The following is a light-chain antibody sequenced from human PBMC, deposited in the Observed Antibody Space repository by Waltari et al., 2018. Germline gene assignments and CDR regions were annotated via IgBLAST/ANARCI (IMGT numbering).Light chain of an antibody. J-gene: IGLJ1*01. Sequence: SYELTQPPSVSVSPGQTASISCSGDKLGDKYVCWYQQKPGQSPVLVIYQDTKRPSGIPERFSGSNSGNTATLTISGTQPMDEADYYCQAWDSSTDYVFGTGTKVTVL. V-gene: IGLV3-1*01. CDR1: KLGDKY. CDR2: QDT. CDR3: QAWDSSTDYV.